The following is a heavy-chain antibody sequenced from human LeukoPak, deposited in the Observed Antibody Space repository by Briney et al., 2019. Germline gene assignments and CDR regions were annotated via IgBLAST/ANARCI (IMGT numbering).Heavy chain of an antibody. V-gene: IGHV1-2*02. Sequence: ASVKVSCKASGYTFTGYYMHWVRQAPGQGLEWMGWINPNSGGTNYAQKFQGRVTMTRGTSISTAYMELSRLRSDDTAVYYCARVGYSSSWYSDYWGQGTLVTVSS. CDR2: INPNSGGT. CDR1: GYTFTGYY. D-gene: IGHD6-13*01. CDR3: ARVGYSSSWYSDY. J-gene: IGHJ4*02.